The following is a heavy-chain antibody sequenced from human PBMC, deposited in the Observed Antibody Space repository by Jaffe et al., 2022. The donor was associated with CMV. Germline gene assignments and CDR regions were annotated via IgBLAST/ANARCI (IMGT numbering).Heavy chain of an antibody. Sequence: EVQLLESGGGLVQPGGSLRLSCAASGFTFSSYAMSWVRQAPGKGLEWVSAISGSGGSTYYADSVKGRFTISRDNSKNTLYLQMNSLRAEDTAVYYCAKDHPSIAVAGIAEGGAFDPWGQGTLVTVSS. CDR2: ISGSGGST. CDR3: AKDHPSIAVAGIAEGGAFDP. V-gene: IGHV3-23*01. CDR1: GFTFSSYA. J-gene: IGHJ5*02. D-gene: IGHD6-19*01.